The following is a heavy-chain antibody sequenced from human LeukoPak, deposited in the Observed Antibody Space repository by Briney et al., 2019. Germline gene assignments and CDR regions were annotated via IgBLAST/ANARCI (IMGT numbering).Heavy chain of an antibody. D-gene: IGHD2-2*01. CDR2: NNPNSGGT. CDR3: ARGPRCSSTSCYLSWFDP. Sequence: GASVKVSCKASGYTFTGYYMHWVRQAPGQGLEWMGWNNPNSGGTNYAQKFQDRVTMTRDTSISTAYMELSRLRSDDTAVYYCARGPRCSSTSCYLSWFDPWGQGTLVTVSS. V-gene: IGHV1-2*02. CDR1: GYTFTGYY. J-gene: IGHJ5*02.